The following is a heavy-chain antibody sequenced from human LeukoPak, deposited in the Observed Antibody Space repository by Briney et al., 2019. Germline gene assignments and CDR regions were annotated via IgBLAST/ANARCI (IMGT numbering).Heavy chain of an antibody. CDR1: DDSFSSHY. J-gene: IGHJ3*02. CDR2: ISYIGRT. V-gene: IGHV4-59*11. Sequence: SETLSLTCAVSDDSFSSHYWTWIRQPPGKGLEWIGYISYIGRTNYNPSLKSRVTISIDTSKNQFSLKLTSVTAADTAVYYCARDLVTVTKGFDIWGQGTMVSVSS. D-gene: IGHD4-17*01. CDR3: ARDLVTVTKGFDI.